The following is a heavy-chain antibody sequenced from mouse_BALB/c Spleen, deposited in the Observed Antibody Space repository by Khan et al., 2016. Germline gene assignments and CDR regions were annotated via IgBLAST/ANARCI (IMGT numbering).Heavy chain of an antibody. J-gene: IGHJ3*01. CDR1: GYSITSGYS. D-gene: IGHD2-4*01. CDR2: IHYSAIT. Sequence: EVQLQESGPDLVKPSQSLSLTCTVTGYSITSGYSWHWIRQFPGNKLEWMGYIHYSAITNYNPSLISRISVTRDTSKNQFFLQLNSVTSEDTATXYCVSYDYYDPWFAYWGQGTLVTVSA. CDR3: VSYDYYDPWFAY. V-gene: IGHV3-1*02.